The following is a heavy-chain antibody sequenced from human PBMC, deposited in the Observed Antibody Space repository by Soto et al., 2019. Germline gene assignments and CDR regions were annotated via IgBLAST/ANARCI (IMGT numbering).Heavy chain of an antibody. D-gene: IGHD2-15*01. J-gene: IGHJ5*02. Sequence: SETLSLTCTVSGGSISSSSYYWGWIRQPPGKGLEWIGSIYYSGGTYYNPSLKSRVTISVDTSKNQFSLKLSSVTAADTAVYYCAVVVATIRWFDPWGQGTLVTVSS. CDR3: AVVVATIRWFDP. CDR1: GGSISSSSYY. CDR2: IYYSGGT. V-gene: IGHV4-39*01.